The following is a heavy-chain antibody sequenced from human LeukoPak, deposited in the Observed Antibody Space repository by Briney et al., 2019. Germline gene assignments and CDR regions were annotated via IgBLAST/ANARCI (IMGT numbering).Heavy chain of an antibody. CDR1: GGSISSSSYY. V-gene: IGHV4-39*01. Sequence: SETLSLTCTVSGGSISSSSYYWVWIRQPPGKGLEWIGSIYYSGSTYYNPSLKSRVTISVDTSKNQFSLKLSSVTAADTAVYYCARHEVGSSWYGGYYYYGMDVWGQGTTVTVSS. CDR3: ARHEVGSSWYGGYYYYGMDV. D-gene: IGHD6-13*01. J-gene: IGHJ6*02. CDR2: IYYSGST.